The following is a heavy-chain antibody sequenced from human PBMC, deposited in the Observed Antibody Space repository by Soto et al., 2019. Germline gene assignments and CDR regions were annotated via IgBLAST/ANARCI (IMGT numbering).Heavy chain of an antibody. Sequence: SETLSLTCTVSGGSISSGGYYWSWIRQHPGKGLEWIGYIYYSGSTYYNPSLKSRVTISVDTSKNQFSLKLSSVTAADTAVYYCARSRSITIFGVVTSNWFDPWGQGTLVTVSS. CDR2: IYYSGST. V-gene: IGHV4-31*03. D-gene: IGHD3-3*01. CDR3: ARSRSITIFGVVTSNWFDP. J-gene: IGHJ5*02. CDR1: GGSISSGGYY.